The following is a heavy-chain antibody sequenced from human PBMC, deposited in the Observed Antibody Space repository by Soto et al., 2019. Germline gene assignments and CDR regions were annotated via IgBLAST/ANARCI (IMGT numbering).Heavy chain of an antibody. CDR3: ATVPVRGLLTGYSPYYYGMDV. Sequence: ASVKVSCKVSGYTLTELSMHWVRQAPGKGLEWMGGFDPEDGETIYAQKFQGRVTMTEDTSTDTAYMELSSLRSEDTAVYYCATVPVRGLLTGYSPYYYGMDVWGQGTTVTVSS. CDR1: GYTLTELS. CDR2: FDPEDGET. D-gene: IGHD3-9*01. J-gene: IGHJ6*02. V-gene: IGHV1-24*01.